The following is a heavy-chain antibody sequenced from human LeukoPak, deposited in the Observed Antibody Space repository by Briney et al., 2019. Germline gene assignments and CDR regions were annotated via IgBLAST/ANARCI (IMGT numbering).Heavy chain of an antibody. J-gene: IGHJ4*02. CDR2: INPSGGST. Sequence: GASVKVSCKASGYTFTTHYMHWVRQAPGQGLEWMGIINPSGGSTSYAQKFQGRVTMTRDTSTSTFYMELSSLRSDDTAVCYCARAPLGGDTYWGQGTLVTVSS. CDR1: GYTFTTHY. D-gene: IGHD2-21*02. CDR3: ARAPLGGDTY. V-gene: IGHV1-46*01.